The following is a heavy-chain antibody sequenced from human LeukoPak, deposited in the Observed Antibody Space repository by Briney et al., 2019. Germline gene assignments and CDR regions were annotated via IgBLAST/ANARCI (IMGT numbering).Heavy chain of an antibody. CDR2: ISYDGSNK. CDR3: ARDFSAVVDY. CDR1: GFTFSSYA. Sequence: PGRSLRLSCAASGFTFSSYAMHWVRQAPGKGLEWVAVISYDGSNKYYADSVKGRFTISRDNSKNTLYLQMNSLRAEDTAVYYCARDFSAVVDYGGQETLVTVPS. V-gene: IGHV3-30*04. J-gene: IGHJ4*02. D-gene: IGHD2-2*01.